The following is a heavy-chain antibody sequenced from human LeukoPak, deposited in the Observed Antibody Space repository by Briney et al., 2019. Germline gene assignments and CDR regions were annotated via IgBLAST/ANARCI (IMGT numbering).Heavy chain of an antibody. CDR2: ISWNSDSI. CDR1: VFTFDESA. D-gene: IGHD3-10*02. V-gene: IGHV3-9*01. CDR3: AELGITMIGGV. J-gene: IGHJ6*04. Sequence: GGSLRLSCGASVFTFDESAMHWVRQASGKGLEWVSGISWNSDSIDYADSVKGRFTISRDNAKNSLYLQMNSLRAEDTAVYYCAELGITMIGGVWGKGTTVTISS.